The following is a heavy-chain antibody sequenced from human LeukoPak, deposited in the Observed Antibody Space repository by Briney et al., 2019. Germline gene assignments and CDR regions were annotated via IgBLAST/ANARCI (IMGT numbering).Heavy chain of an antibody. D-gene: IGHD6-6*01. CDR3: AKDLRTAPRGIDY. CDR1: GFTFNSYA. V-gene: IGHV3-23*01. J-gene: IGHJ4*02. CDR2: ISAGGGST. Sequence: GGSLRLFCAGSGFTFNSYAVSWGRQAPGKRLEWVSAISAGGGSTYYADSVQGRFTISRDSSKNTLYLQMNSLRAEDTALYYCAKDLRTAPRGIDYWGQGTLVTVSS.